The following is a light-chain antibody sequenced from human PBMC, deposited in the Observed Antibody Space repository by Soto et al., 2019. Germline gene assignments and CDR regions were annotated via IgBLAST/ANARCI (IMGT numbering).Light chain of an antibody. V-gene: IGLV2-14*01. CDR2: EVT. CDR3: GSYASATLI. J-gene: IGLJ2*01. CDR1: XXDIGAYDY. Sequence: QSVLTQPASXXXXXGQSITISCTGTXXDIGAYDYVYWFQQYPGKAPTLLIYEVTFRPSGVSSRFSGSKSGNTASLTISGLQTEDEADYYCGSYASATLIFGGGTKLTVL.